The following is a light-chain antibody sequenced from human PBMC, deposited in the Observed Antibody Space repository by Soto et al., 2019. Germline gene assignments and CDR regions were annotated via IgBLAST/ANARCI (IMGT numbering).Light chain of an antibody. V-gene: IGKV3-15*01. CDR3: QQYNNWPRT. CDR2: GAS. CDR1: QSVSSN. J-gene: IGKJ1*01. Sequence: EIVMTQSPATLSVSPGERATLSCRASQSVSSNLDWYPQKPGQAPRLLIYGASTRATGIPARCSGSGSGTEFTLTISSLQSEDFAVYYCQQYNNWPRTFGQGTKVEIK.